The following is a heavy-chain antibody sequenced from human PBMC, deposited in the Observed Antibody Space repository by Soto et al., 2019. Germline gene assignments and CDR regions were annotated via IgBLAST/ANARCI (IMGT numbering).Heavy chain of an antibody. CDR3: ARLGVGTLGY. CDR1: GYTFTSYA. Sequence: QVQLVQSGAEEKKPGASVKVSCKASGYTFTSYAMHCVRQAPGQRLEWMGWINAGNGNTKYSQKFQGRITITRDTAASTVYMELISLRSEDTDVYYCARLGVGTLGYWGQGTLVTVSS. D-gene: IGHD3-10*01. J-gene: IGHJ1*01. V-gene: IGHV1-3*05. CDR2: INAGNGNT.